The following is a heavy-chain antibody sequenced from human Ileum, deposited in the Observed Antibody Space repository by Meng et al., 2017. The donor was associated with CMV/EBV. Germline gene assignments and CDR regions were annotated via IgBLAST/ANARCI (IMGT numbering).Heavy chain of an antibody. CDR2: INHSGST. V-gene: IGHV4-34*01. D-gene: IGHD3-10*01. CDR1: GGSFSGYY. Sequence: GSLRLSCAVYGGSFSGYYWSWIRQPPGKGLEWIGEINHSGSTTYNPSLKGRVTISVDTSKNPFSLKRSSVTAADTAVYYCARGHRKNVRGAAVYWGQGTLVTVSS. CDR3: ARGHRKNVRGAAVY. J-gene: IGHJ4*02.